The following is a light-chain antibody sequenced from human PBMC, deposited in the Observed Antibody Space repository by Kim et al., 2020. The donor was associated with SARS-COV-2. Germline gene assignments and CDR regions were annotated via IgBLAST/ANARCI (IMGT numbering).Light chain of an antibody. CDR2: ATN. J-gene: IGKJ4*01. V-gene: IGKV3-15*01. CDR3: QHYHEWPHT. Sequence: IVMTQSPDTLSVSPGERVTLSCKASQNINQNLAWYQQKLGQPPSLLIHATNISATGTPVRFSGSGSGTDFSLTISGLQSDDSGVYHCQHYHEWPHTFGGGTKVDIK. CDR1: QNINQN.